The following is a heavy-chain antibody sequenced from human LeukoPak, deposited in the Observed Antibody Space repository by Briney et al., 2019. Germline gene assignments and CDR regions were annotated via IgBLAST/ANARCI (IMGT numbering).Heavy chain of an antibody. CDR3: TTVTFLEWSERSDAFDL. Sequence: GGSLRLSCAASGFTFSSYAMSWVRQAPGKGLEWVSAISGSGGSTYYADSVKGRFTISRDNSKNTLYLQMNSLRAEDTAVYYCTTVTFLEWSERSDAFDLWGQGTMVTVSS. D-gene: IGHD3-3*02. CDR1: GFTFSSYA. V-gene: IGHV3-23*01. CDR2: ISGSGGST. J-gene: IGHJ3*01.